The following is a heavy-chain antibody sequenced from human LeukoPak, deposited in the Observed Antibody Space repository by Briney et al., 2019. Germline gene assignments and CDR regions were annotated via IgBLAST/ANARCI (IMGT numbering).Heavy chain of an antibody. V-gene: IGHV3-7*01. Sequence: GGSLRLSCAASGFTFSDYWMSWVRQAPGKGLEWVANINQDGSAKNYVDSVKGRFTISRDNSKNSLYLQMSSLRAEDTAIYFCARKTYYYDTSPAGWFDTWGQGTLGTVSS. D-gene: IGHD3-22*01. J-gene: IGHJ5*02. CDR3: ARKTYYYDTSPAGWFDT. CDR2: INQDGSAK. CDR1: GFTFSDYW.